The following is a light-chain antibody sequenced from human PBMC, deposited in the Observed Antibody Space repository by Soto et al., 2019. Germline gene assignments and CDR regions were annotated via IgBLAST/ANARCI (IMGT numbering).Light chain of an antibody. V-gene: IGLV2-8*01. CDR2: EVN. J-gene: IGLJ1*01. CDR3: YSYAGSHNV. CDR1: SSDVGGYNY. Sequence: QSALTQPPSASGSPGQSVTISCTGTSSDVGGYNYVSWYQQHPGRAPRLMIYEVNKRPSGVPDRFSGSKSGDTASLTVSGLQAEDEADYYCYSYAGSHNVFGTGIKLTVL.